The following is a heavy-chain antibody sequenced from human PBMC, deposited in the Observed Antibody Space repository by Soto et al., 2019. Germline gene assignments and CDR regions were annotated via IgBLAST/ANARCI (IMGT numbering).Heavy chain of an antibody. CDR1: GFTFSSYS. J-gene: IGHJ6*03. CDR2: ISSSSSYI. Sequence: GGSLRLSCAASGFTFSSYSMNWVRQAPGKGLEWVSSISSSSSYIYYADSVKGRFTISRDNAKNSLYLQMNSLRAEDTAVYYCARAVADYYYYYYMDVWGKGTTVTVSS. V-gene: IGHV3-21*01. CDR3: ARAVADYYYYYYMDV. D-gene: IGHD6-19*01.